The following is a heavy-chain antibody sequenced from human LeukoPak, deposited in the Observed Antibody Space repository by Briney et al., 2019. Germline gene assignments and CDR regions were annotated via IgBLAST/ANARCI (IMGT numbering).Heavy chain of an antibody. CDR1: GXSISSGGYY. D-gene: IGHD5-18*01. Sequence: PSQTLSLTCTVSGXSISSGGYYWSWIRQHPGKGLEWIGYIYYSGSTYYNPSLKSRVTISVDTSKNQFSLKLSSVTAADTAVYYCAIIVDTAMVIGYWGQGTLVTVSS. CDR3: AIIVDTAMVIGY. V-gene: IGHV4-31*03. CDR2: IYYSGST. J-gene: IGHJ4*02.